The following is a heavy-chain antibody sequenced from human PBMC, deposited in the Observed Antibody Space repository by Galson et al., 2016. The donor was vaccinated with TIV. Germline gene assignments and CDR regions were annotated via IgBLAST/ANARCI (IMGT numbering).Heavy chain of an antibody. CDR2: INPNSGAA. CDR3: AQAYYYDSSAYYFAP. J-gene: IGHJ4*02. V-gene: IGHV1-2*06. D-gene: IGHD3-22*01. Sequence: SVKVSCKASGYTFIGYYIHWVRQAPGQGLEWVGRINPNSGAANYAQNFQGRVTMTSDTSISTASLELSRLRSDDTAVYYCAQAYYYDSSAYYFAPWGQGTLVTVSS. CDR1: GYTFIGYY.